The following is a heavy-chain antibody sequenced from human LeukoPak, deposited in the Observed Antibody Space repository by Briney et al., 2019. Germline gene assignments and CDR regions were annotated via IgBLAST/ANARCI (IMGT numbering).Heavy chain of an antibody. Sequence: GGSLRLSCAASGFTFSNSGMTWVRQAPGKGLEWVSSISGRGTYTYYADSVKGRFTLSRDNSKNTLYLQMNSLSAEDTAVYYCARVLGGSGSYSYFDYWGQGTLVTVSS. V-gene: IGHV3-23*01. D-gene: IGHD3-10*01. CDR3: ARVLGGSGSYSYFDY. J-gene: IGHJ4*02. CDR2: ISGRGTYT. CDR1: GFTFSNSG.